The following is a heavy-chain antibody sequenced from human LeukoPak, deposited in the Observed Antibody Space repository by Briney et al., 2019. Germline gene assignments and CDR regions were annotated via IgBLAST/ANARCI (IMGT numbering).Heavy chain of an antibody. CDR3: ARDVSGWSYFDY. Sequence: GASVKVSCKASGYTFSSYGISWVRQAPGQGLEWMGWISGYNGNTNYAQKLQGRVTMTTDTSTSTAYMELRSQRSDDTAVYYCARDVSGWSYFDYWGQGTLVTVSS. CDR1: GYTFSSYG. D-gene: IGHD6-19*01. CDR2: ISGYNGNT. J-gene: IGHJ4*02. V-gene: IGHV1-18*04.